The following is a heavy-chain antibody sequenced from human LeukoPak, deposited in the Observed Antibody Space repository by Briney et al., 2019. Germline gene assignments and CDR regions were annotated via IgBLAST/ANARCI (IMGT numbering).Heavy chain of an antibody. CDR3: ARAPGYYYYYGMDV. V-gene: IGHV3-48*03. CDR1: GFTLSSYK. Sequence: GGSLRLSCAASGFTLSSYKMNWVRQAPGKGLEWVSYISRSGNSIYYADSVKGRFTISRDNAKNSLYLQMNSLRAEDTAIYYCARAPGYYYYYGMDVWGQGTTVTVSS. J-gene: IGHJ6*02. CDR2: ISRSGNSI.